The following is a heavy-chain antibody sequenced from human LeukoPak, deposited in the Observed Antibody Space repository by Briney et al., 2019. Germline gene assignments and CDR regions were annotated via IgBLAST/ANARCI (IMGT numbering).Heavy chain of an antibody. Sequence: GGSLRLSCAASGFTFSSYWMHWFRQPPGKGLVWVLRINSDGSSTSYADSVKGRFTISGDNAKNALYLQMNSLRAEDTAVYYCARDTYYYDSSGYYLFDYWGQGTLVTVSS. CDR1: GFTFSSYW. V-gene: IGHV3-74*01. CDR3: ARDTYYYDSSGYYLFDY. CDR2: INSDGSST. J-gene: IGHJ4*02. D-gene: IGHD3-22*01.